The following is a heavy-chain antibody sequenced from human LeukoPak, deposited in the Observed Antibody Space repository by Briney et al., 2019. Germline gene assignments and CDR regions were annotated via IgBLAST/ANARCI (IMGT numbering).Heavy chain of an antibody. CDR2: ISGSGGST. Sequence: GGSLRLSCAASGFTFSSCAMSWVRQAPGKGLEWVSAISGSGGSTYYADSVKGRFTISRDNSKNTLYLQMNSLRAEDTAVYYCAKLSENIKSYYFDYWGQGTLVTVSS. CDR1: GFTFSSCA. CDR3: AKLSENIKSYYFDY. D-gene: IGHD1-14*01. J-gene: IGHJ4*02. V-gene: IGHV3-23*01.